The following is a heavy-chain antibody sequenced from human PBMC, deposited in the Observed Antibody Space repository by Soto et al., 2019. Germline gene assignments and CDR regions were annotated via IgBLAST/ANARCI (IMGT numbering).Heavy chain of an antibody. V-gene: IGHV4-30-2*01. D-gene: IGHD1-7*01. J-gene: IGHJ4*02. CDR1: GGSISSGGYS. CDR3: ARKQLELPYCIDY. Sequence: PSETLSLTCAVSGGSISSGGYSWSWIRQPPGKGLEWIGYIYHSGSTYYNPSLKSRVTISVDRSKNQFSLKLSSVTAADTAVYYCARKQLELPYCIDYWGQGTLVTVSS. CDR2: IYHSGST.